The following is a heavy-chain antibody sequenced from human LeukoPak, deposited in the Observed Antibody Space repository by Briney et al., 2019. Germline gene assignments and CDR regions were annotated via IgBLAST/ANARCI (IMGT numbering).Heavy chain of an antibody. J-gene: IGHJ4*02. CDR3: AREGMYYDILTGYLPTYYFDY. D-gene: IGHD3-9*01. Sequence: GGSLRLSCAASGFTFSSYSMNWVRQAPGKGLEWVSSISSSSSYIYYADSVKGRFTISRDNAKNSLYLQMNSLRAEDTAVYYCAREGMYYDILTGYLPTYYFDYWGQGTLVTVSS. V-gene: IGHV3-21*04. CDR2: ISSSSSYI. CDR1: GFTFSSYS.